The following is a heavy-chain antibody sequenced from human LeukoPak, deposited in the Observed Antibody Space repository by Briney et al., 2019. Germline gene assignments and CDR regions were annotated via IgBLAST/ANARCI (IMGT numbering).Heavy chain of an antibody. Sequence: GGSLRLSCAASGFTLSNYDMIWVRQAPGQGLEWLGWINPKNGDTNYPQKFLGRVAVTRDTSISTAYMELNRLTSDDTAVYYCATDMTSVTTFDYWGQGTLVTVSS. D-gene: IGHD4-17*01. CDR3: ATDMTSVTTFDY. CDR2: INPKNGDT. V-gene: IGHV1-2*02. CDR1: GFTLSNYD. J-gene: IGHJ4*02.